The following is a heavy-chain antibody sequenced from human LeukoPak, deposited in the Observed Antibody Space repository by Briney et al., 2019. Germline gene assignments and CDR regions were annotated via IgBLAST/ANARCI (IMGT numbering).Heavy chain of an antibody. CDR1: GASISSYY. V-gene: IGHV4-4*09. J-gene: IGHJ4*02. CDR2: IHASGST. CDR3: ARGHFDSSGSSNPLDS. Sequence: SETLSFTCTVSGASISSYYWSWIRQPPGKGLEWIGYIHASGSTNSSPSLKSRVTMSVDTSKNEFSLKLTSVTAADTALYYCARGHFDSSGSSNPLDSWGQGTLVTVSS. D-gene: IGHD3-22*01.